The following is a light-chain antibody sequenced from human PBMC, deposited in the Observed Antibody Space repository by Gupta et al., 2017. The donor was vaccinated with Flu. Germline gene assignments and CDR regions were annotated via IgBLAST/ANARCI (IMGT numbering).Light chain of an antibody. V-gene: IGLV2-8*01. J-gene: IGLJ2*01. Sequence: QSALTQPPSASGSPGQSVTISCTGTSSDVGGYNYVSWYQQHPGKAPKLMIYEVSKRPSGVPDRFSGSKSGNTASLTVSGLQAEDDADYYCSSYAGSKNLLFGGGTKLTVL. CDR1: SSDVGGYNY. CDR2: EVS. CDR3: SSYAGSKNLL.